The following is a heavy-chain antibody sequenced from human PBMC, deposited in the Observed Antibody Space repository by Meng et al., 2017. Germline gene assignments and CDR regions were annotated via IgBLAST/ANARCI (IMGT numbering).Heavy chain of an antibody. V-gene: IGHV4-34*01. CDR3: ARNYYDSSGYYYALS. D-gene: IGHD3-22*01. Sequence: GSLRLSCAVYGGSFSGYYWSWIRQPPGKGLEWIGEINHSGSTNYNPSLKSRVTISVDTSKNQFSLKLSSVTAADTAVYYCARNYYDSSGYYYALSWGQGTLVTVSS. J-gene: IGHJ4*02. CDR1: GGSFSGYY. CDR2: INHSGST.